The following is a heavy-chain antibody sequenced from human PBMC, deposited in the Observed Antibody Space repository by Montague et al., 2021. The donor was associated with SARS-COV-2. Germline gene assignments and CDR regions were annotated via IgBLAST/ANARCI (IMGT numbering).Heavy chain of an antibody. D-gene: IGHD3-10*01. CDR2: IFYFGDV. V-gene: IGHV4-61*01. CDR3: ARVGNYLGFY. Sequence: SGTLSLTCTVSGDSVSSGRYFWTWVRQAPGKGLEWIGYIFYFGDVSYNPSLRGRVTISVDTSNNQFSLRLSSVTAADTAKYYCARVGNYLGFYWSQGTLVTVSP. J-gene: IGHJ4*02. CDR1: GDSVSSGRYF.